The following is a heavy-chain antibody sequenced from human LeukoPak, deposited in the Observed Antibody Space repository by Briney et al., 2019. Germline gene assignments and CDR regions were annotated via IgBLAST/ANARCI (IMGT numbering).Heavy chain of an antibody. Sequence: PGRSLRLSCAASGFTFRTYGMHWVRQAPGKGLEWVAVISYDGSNKYYADSLKGRFTISRDNSKNTLYLQMNSLRAEDTAVYYCAKPDTETDIVVVVAAPPPFDYWGQGTLVTVSS. CDR1: GFTFRTYG. V-gene: IGHV3-30*18. CDR2: ISYDGSNK. J-gene: IGHJ4*02. D-gene: IGHD2-15*01. CDR3: AKPDTETDIVVVVAAPPPFDY.